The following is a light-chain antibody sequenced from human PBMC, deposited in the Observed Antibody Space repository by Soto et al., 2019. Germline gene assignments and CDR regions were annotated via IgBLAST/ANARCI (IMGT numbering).Light chain of an antibody. CDR1: QSVSSY. V-gene: IGKV3-11*01. CDR2: DAS. J-gene: IGKJ4*01. CDR3: QQRSNPLT. Sequence: EIVLTQSPATLYLSPGERATLSCRASQSVSSYLAWYHQKPGQAPRLLIYDASNRATGIPARFSSSGSGKDFTLAISSLEPGDFAVYYCQQRSNPLTFGGGTKVEIK.